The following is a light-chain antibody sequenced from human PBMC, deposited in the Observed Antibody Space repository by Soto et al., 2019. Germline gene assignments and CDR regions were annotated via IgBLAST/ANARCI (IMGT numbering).Light chain of an antibody. Sequence: DIQMTQSPSSVSASVGDRVTITCGASQGIRSWLAWYQQKPGKAPKLLMHAVSSLQSGVPSRFSGSGTGTDFNLTISSLQSEDFATYYCQQANSFPWTFGQGTKVEIK. CDR2: AVS. CDR1: QGIRSW. CDR3: QQANSFPWT. V-gene: IGKV1-12*01. J-gene: IGKJ1*01.